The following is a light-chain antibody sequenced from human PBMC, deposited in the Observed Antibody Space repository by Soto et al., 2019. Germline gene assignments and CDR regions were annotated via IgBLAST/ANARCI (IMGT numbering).Light chain of an antibody. CDR1: QSVSSN. CDR2: GAS. CDR3: QQYGSSLLT. V-gene: IGKV3-20*01. J-gene: IGKJ5*01. Sequence: IEMTQSPATLSVSPGERATLSCRASQSVSSNLVWYQQKPGQAPRLLIYGASSRATGIPDRFSGSGSGTDFTLTISRLEPEDFAVYYCQQYGSSLLTFGQGTRLEI.